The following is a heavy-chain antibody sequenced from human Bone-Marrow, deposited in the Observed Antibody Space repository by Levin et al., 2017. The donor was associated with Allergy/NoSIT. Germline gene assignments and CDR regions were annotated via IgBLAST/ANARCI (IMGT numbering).Heavy chain of an antibody. CDR1: GYTFTSYD. Sequence: AASVKVSCKASGYTFTSYDINWVRQATGQGLEWMGWMNPNSGNTGYAQKFQGRVTMTRNTSISTAYMELSSLRSEDTAVYYCARGRPYYYGSGSYSKTFDYWGQGTLVTVSS. CDR3: ARGRPYYYGSGSYSKTFDY. CDR2: MNPNSGNT. J-gene: IGHJ4*02. D-gene: IGHD3-10*01. V-gene: IGHV1-8*01.